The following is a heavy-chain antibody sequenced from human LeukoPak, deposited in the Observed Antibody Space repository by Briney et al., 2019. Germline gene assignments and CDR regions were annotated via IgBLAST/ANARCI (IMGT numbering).Heavy chain of an antibody. Sequence: PGGSLRLSCAASGFTFSSYAMHWVRQAPGKGLEWVAVISYDGSNKYYADSVKGRFTISRDNSKNTLYLQMNSLRAEDTAVYYCASVAGWFGELSPAIDYWGQGTLVTVSS. CDR3: ASVAGWFGELSPAIDY. J-gene: IGHJ4*02. CDR2: ISYDGSNK. V-gene: IGHV3-30*01. D-gene: IGHD3-10*01. CDR1: GFTFSSYA.